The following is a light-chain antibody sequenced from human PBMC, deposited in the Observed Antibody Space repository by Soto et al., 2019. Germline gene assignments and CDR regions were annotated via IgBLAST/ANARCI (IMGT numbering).Light chain of an antibody. CDR3: HQHCSYPLT. J-gene: IGKJ1*01. CDR1: QGISSY. V-gene: IGKV1-8*01. Sequence: AILLTQSPSTFSSSTGDRATLSCRASQGISSYLAWYQQKPGKAPKLLIYRASTKESGVPDRFSGSGSGTEFTLTISALQSEDFGTYHCHQHCSYPLTFGQGTKVDIK. CDR2: RAS.